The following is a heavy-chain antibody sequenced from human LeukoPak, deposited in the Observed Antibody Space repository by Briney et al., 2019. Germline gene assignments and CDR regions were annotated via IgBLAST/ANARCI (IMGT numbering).Heavy chain of an antibody. CDR3: AKRMLNTGAFDV. Sequence: GGSLRLSCAASGFTFSSYSMNWVRQAPGKGLEWVSAISASGGSTYYADSVKGRFTISRDNSKNTLYLQMNSLRAEDTAVYYCAKRMLNTGAFDVWGQGTMVTVSS. V-gene: IGHV3-23*01. CDR1: GFTFSSYS. D-gene: IGHD1-14*01. CDR2: ISASGGST. J-gene: IGHJ3*01.